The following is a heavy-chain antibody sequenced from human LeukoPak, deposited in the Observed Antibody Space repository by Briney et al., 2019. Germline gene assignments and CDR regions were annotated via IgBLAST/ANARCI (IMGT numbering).Heavy chain of an antibody. V-gene: IGHV4-34*01. CDR1: DESFSDFY. Sequence: SETLSLTCTVYDESFSDFYWNWIRQPPGKGLEWIGEINHSGSTNYNPSLKSRVTISVDTSKNQFSLKLSSVTAADTAVYYCARDPPYYDFWSGYYTGQGYFDYWGQGTLVTVSS. CDR2: INHSGST. D-gene: IGHD3-3*01. CDR3: ARDPPYYDFWSGYYTGQGYFDY. J-gene: IGHJ4*02.